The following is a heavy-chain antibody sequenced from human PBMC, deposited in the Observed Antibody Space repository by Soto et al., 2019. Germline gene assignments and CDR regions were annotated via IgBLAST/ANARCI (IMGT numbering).Heavy chain of an antibody. D-gene: IGHD2-21*01. J-gene: IGHJ6*02. CDR3: ARDSTMTSTLCGLDV. Sequence: QVQLQESGPGLVKPSQTLSLTCTVSGDSISTRDYFWGWVRQHPGKGLEWIGYIFYSGSTYYNPSLQSRLSITIDTSKNQFSLSLASVTAADTAIYYCARDSTMTSTLCGLDVWGQGTTVTVSS. CDR2: IFYSGST. CDR1: GDSISTRDYF. V-gene: IGHV4-31*03.